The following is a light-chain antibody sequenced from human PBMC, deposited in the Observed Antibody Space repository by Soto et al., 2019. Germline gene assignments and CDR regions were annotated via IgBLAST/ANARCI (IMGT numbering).Light chain of an antibody. CDR1: QNVGGS. Sequence: VMTQSPATLSVSPGERATLSCRASQNVGGSVAWYQQKPGQAPRLLIYRASTRATGIPARFSGSGSGTEFTLTISSLQSEDFAIYYSQQSRTFAQGTKLEIK. CDR2: RAS. V-gene: IGKV3-15*01. CDR3: QQSRT. J-gene: IGKJ2*01.